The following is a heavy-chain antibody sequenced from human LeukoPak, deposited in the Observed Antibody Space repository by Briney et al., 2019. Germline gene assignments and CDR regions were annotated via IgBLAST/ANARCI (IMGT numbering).Heavy chain of an antibody. CDR2: ISSSGSTI. J-gene: IGHJ6*02. D-gene: IGHD6-13*01. V-gene: IGHV3-48*03. Sequence: GGSLRLSCAASGFTFSSYEMNWVRQAPGKGLEWVSYISSSGSTIYYANSVKGRFTISRDNAKNSLYLQTNSLRAEDTAVYYCARERQQLGYYYGMDVWGQGTTVTVSS. CDR1: GFTFSSYE. CDR3: ARERQQLGYYYGMDV.